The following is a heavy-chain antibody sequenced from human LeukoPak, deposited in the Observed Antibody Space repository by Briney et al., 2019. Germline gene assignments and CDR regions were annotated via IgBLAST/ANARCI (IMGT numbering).Heavy chain of an antibody. CDR1: GGSISSSSYY. D-gene: IGHD5-24*01. J-gene: IGHJ3*02. V-gene: IGHV4-39*07. CDR2: IYYSGST. CDR3: ARGGVGYNFAFDI. Sequence: PSETLSLTCTVSGGSISSSSYYWGWIRQPPGKGLEWIGSIYYSGSTYYNPSLKSRVTISVDTSKNQFSLKLSSVTAADTAVYYCARGGVGYNFAFDIWGQGTMVTVSS.